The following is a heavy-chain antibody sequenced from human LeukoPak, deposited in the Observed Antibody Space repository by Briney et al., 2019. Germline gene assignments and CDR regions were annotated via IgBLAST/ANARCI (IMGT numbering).Heavy chain of an antibody. D-gene: IGHD3-3*01. CDR3: ATSTRKYDFWSGYRHPFDY. Sequence: ASVKVSCKVSGYTLTELSMHWVRQAPGKGLEWMGGFDPEDGETIYAQKFQGRVTMTEDTSTDTAYMELSSLRSEDTAVYYCATSTRKYDFWSGYRHPFDYWGQGTLVTVSS. J-gene: IGHJ4*02. CDR2: FDPEDGET. V-gene: IGHV1-24*01. CDR1: GYTLTELS.